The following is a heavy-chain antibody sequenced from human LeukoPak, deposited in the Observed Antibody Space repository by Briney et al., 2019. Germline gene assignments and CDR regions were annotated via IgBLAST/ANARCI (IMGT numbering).Heavy chain of an antibody. Sequence: PGGSLRLSCAASGFTVSSNYMSWVRQAPGKGLEWVSVIYSSGSTYYADSVKGRFTISRDNSKNTLYLQMNSLRAEDTAVYYCARNGDIVATIWYFDYWGQETLVTVSS. D-gene: IGHD5-12*01. CDR3: ARNGDIVATIWYFDY. CDR2: IYSSGST. J-gene: IGHJ4*02. CDR1: GFTVSSNY. V-gene: IGHV3-66*02.